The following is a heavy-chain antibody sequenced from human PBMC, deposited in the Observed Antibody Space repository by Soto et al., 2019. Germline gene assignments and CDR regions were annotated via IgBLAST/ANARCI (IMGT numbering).Heavy chain of an antibody. J-gene: IGHJ4*02. CDR1: GYTFTDYG. Sequence: QVHLVQSGAEVEKPGASVKVSCKASGYTFTDYGISWVRQAPGQGLQWMGWITAFNGNTKYAQQFQRRVTMTTDTSTSTAYMELRRLESDDTAVYYCARISQSDFWSGYYYFFDYWGQGTLVTVSS. CDR2: ITAFNGNT. D-gene: IGHD3-3*01. CDR3: ARISQSDFWSGYYYFFDY. V-gene: IGHV1-18*01.